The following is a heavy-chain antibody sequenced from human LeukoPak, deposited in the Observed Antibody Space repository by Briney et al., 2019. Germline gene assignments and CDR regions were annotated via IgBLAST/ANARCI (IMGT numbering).Heavy chain of an antibody. CDR3: AKVVGTGTTPTDY. CDR2: ISSSGSTI. D-gene: IGHD1-1*01. J-gene: IGHJ4*02. Sequence: GGSLRLSCAVSGFTFSSYSMNWVRQAPGEGLEWISYISSSGSTIYYADSVKGRFTISRDNSKNTLSLQMNSLRAEDTAVYYCAKVVGTGTTPTDYWGQGTLVTVSS. V-gene: IGHV3-48*01. CDR1: GFTFSSYS.